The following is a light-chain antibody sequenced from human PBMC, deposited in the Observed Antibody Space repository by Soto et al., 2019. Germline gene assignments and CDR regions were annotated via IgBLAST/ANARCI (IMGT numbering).Light chain of an antibody. CDR3: QKFKSFLT. J-gene: IGKJ4*01. Sequence: AIQLTQSPSSLSASVGDRVTITCRASQGISSALAWYQQKPGKAPKLLIYDASSLESGVPSRFSGSGSGTDFTLTISSLQPEDFETYYCQKFKSFLTFGGGTKVDIK. CDR2: DAS. CDR1: QGISSA. V-gene: IGKV1-13*02.